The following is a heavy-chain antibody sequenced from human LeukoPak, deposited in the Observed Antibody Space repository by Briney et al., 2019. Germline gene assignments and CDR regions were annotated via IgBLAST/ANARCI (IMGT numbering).Heavy chain of an antibody. CDR3: ARLGYCSSTSCYGNFDY. D-gene: IGHD2-2*01. CDR2: ISAYNGNT. J-gene: IGHJ4*02. Sequence: ASVKVSCKASGYTFTSYGISWVRPAPGQGLEWMGWISAYNGNTNYAQKLQGRVTMTTGTSTSTAYMELRSLRSDDTAVYYCARLGYCSSTSCYGNFDYWGQGTLVTVSS. V-gene: IGHV1-18*01. CDR1: GYTFTSYG.